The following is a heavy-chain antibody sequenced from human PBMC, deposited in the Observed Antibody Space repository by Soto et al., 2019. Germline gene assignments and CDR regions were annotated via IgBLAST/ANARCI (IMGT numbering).Heavy chain of an antibody. J-gene: IGHJ4*02. CDR1: GGSISSYY. CDR2: IYYSGST. CDR3: ARQVGERDY. V-gene: IGHV4-59*08. D-gene: IGHD3-10*01. Sequence: QVQLQESGPGLVKPSETLSLTCTVSGGSISSYYWSWIRQPPGKGLEWIGYIYYSGSTNYNPSLKSRGTISVDTSKNQFSLKLSSVTAADTAVDYCARQVGERDYWGQGTLVTVAS.